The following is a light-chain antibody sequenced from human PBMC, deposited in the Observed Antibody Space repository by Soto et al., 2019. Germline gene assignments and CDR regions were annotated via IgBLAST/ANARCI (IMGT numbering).Light chain of an antibody. V-gene: IGKV3-20*01. CDR2: ATS. CDR1: QTVNSDY. CDR3: QRYGG. Sequence: EIVLTQSPGTLSLSPGETATLSCRASQTVNSDYLAWFQQRPGQAPRLLIFATSRRATDIPDRFSGSGSGTDFTLAIRRLEPEDFAVYYCQRYGGFGQGTKVDIK. J-gene: IGKJ1*01.